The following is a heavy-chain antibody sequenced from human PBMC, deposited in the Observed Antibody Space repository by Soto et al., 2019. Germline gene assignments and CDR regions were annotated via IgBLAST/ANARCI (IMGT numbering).Heavy chain of an antibody. D-gene: IGHD2-21*02. CDR2: IYYSGST. J-gene: IGHJ3*01. V-gene: IGHV4-30-4*01. Sequence: QVQLQESGPGLVKSSQTLSLTCTVSGGSIASADYYWSWIRQPPGKGLEWIGYIYYSGSTYYNPSLKSLVTISVDTSRNHFSLRLSFVTAADTAVYYCARVSNYGGNSDAFDLWGQGTMVSVSS. CDR3: ARVSNYGGNSDAFDL. CDR1: GGSIASADYY.